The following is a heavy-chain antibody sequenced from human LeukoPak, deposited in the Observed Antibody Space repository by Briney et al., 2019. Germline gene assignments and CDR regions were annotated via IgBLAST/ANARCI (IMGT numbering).Heavy chain of an antibody. CDR1: GGSISSGDYY. Sequence: SETLSLTCTVSGGSISSGDYYWSWIRQPPGKGLEWIGYIYYSGSTYYNPSLKSRVTISVDKSKNQFSLKLSSVTAADTAVYYCARDRRAIAAAGTLVTWFDPWGQGTLVTVSS. CDR3: ARDRRAIAAAGTLVTWFDP. D-gene: IGHD6-13*01. CDR2: IYYSGST. J-gene: IGHJ5*02. V-gene: IGHV4-30-4*01.